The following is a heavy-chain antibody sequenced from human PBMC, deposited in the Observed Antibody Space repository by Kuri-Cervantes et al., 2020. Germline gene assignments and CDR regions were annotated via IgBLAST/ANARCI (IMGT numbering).Heavy chain of an antibody. CDR2: ISYDGSNK. V-gene: IGHV3-33*05. CDR1: GFTFSSYG. CDR3: ARIWSTVGYYYYYMDV. Sequence: GGSLRLSCAAFGFTFSSYGMHWVRQAPGKGLEWVAVISYDGSNKYYADSVKGRFTISRDNSKNTLYLQMNSLRAEDTAVYYCARIWSTVGYYYYYMDVWGKGTTVTVSS. D-gene: IGHD1-26*01. J-gene: IGHJ6*03.